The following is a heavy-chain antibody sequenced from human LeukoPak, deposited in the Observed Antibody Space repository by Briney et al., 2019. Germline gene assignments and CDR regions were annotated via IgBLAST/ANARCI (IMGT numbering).Heavy chain of an antibody. V-gene: IGHV4-34*01. D-gene: IGHD3-10*01. CDR2: INHSGST. CDR3: ARRGSGSHRF. Sequence: SETLSLTCTVSGGSISSYYWSWIRQPPGKGLEWIGEINHSGSTNYNPSLKSRVTISVDTSKNQFSLKLSSVTAADTAVYYCARRGSGSHRFWGQGTMVTVSS. J-gene: IGHJ3*01. CDR1: GGSISSYY.